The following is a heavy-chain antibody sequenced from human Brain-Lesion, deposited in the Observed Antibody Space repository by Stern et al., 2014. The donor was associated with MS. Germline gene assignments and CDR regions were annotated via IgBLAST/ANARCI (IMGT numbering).Heavy chain of an antibody. CDR3: ATTRWDLFTWNWFDP. CDR1: GGSISSSGYY. V-gene: IGHV4-61*02. D-gene: IGHD1-26*01. CDR2: IHDSGST. Sequence: QVQLVESGPGLEKPSQTLSLTCTVSGGSISSSGYYWSWIRQPADKGLEWIGRIHDSGSTYYNPSLKSRVTISMDTAKNPFSLKLPSGTAADTAVYYCATTRWDLFTWNWFDPWGQGTLVTVSS. J-gene: IGHJ5*02.